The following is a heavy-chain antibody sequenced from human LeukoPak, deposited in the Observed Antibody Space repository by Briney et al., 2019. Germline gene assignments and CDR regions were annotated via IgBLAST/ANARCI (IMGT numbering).Heavy chain of an antibody. CDR3: ARDIAVAGFQDY. CDR1: GYTFTGYF. V-gene: IGHV1-2*06. J-gene: IGHJ4*02. CDR2: INPNSGGT. Sequence: ASVKVSCKASGYTFTGYFMHWVRQAPGQGLEWMGRINPNSGGTNYAQKFQGRVTMTRDTSISTAYMELSRLRPDDTAVYYCARDIAVAGFQDYWGQGTLVTVSS. D-gene: IGHD6-19*01.